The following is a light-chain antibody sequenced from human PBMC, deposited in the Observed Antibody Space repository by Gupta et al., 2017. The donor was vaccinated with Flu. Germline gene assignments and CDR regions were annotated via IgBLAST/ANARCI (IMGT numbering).Light chain of an antibody. Sequence: EIVLTPSPATLSLSPGERATLSCRASQSISDYLAWYQQKPGQTPRLLIYDASNRATGIPARFSGSGSGTDFTLTISSLEAEDFAVYYCQQRGDWPPIFTFGPGTKLDLK. V-gene: IGKV3-11*01. CDR2: DAS. CDR3: QQRGDWPPIFT. J-gene: IGKJ3*01. CDR1: QSISDY.